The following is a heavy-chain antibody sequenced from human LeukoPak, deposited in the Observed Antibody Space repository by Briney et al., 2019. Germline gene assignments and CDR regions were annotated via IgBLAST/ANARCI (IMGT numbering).Heavy chain of an antibody. CDR1: GGSISSYY. J-gene: IGHJ4*02. Sequence: SETLSLTCTVSGGSISSYYWSWIRQPPGKGLEWIGYIYYSGSTNYNPSLKSRVTISVDTSKNQFSLKLSSVTAADTAVYYCASSAYDFWSGYARLFDYWGQGTLVTVSS. V-gene: IGHV4-59*12. CDR2: IYYSGST. CDR3: ASSAYDFWSGYARLFDY. D-gene: IGHD3-3*01.